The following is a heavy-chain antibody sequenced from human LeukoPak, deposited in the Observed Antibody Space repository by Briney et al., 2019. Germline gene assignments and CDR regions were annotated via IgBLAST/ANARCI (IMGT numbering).Heavy chain of an antibody. Sequence: SQTLSLTCAISGDSVSSNSAAWNWIRQSPSRGLEWLGRTYYRSKWYNDYAVSVKSRITINPDTSKNQFSLQLNSVTPEDTAVYYCARDTYNYGSSAYYFDYWGQGTLVTVSS. D-gene: IGHD5-18*01. J-gene: IGHJ4*02. CDR1: GDSVSSNSAA. CDR3: ARDTYNYGSSAYYFDY. CDR2: TYYRSKWYN. V-gene: IGHV6-1*01.